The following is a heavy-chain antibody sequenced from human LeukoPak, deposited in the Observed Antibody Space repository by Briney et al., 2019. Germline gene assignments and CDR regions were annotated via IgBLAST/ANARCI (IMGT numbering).Heavy chain of an antibody. D-gene: IGHD4-17*01. Sequence: SETLSLTCSVSGDSITSTSYYWGWIRQPPEKGLEWIGSVYYTGGTYYSPSLKSRVTISVDTSKNQFSLKLSSVTAADTAVYYCARSFYGDYLDYWGQGTLVTVSS. CDR1: GDSITSTSYY. CDR2: VYYTGGT. CDR3: ARSFYGDYLDY. J-gene: IGHJ4*02. V-gene: IGHV4-39*07.